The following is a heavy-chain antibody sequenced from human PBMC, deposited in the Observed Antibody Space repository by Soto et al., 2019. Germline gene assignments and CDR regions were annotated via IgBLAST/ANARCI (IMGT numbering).Heavy chain of an antibody. CDR1: GGSISSGGYY. J-gene: IGHJ5*02. D-gene: IGHD3-3*01. CDR2: IYYSGST. V-gene: IGHV4-31*03. Sequence: QVQLQESGPGLVKPSQTLSLTCTVSGGSISSGGYYWSWIRQHPGKGLEWIGYIYYSGSTYYNPSLKSRVTISVDTSKDQFSLKLSSVTAADTAVYYCARATRPIGPLDSGFDPWGQGTLVTVSS. CDR3: ARATRPIGPLDSGFDP.